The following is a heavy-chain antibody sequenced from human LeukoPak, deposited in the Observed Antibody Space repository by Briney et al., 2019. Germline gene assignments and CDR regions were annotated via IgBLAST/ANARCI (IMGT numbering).Heavy chain of an antibody. Sequence: GRSLRLSCAASGFTFSSYAMHWVRQAPGKGLEWVAVISYDGSNKYYADSVKGRFTISRDNSKNTLYLQMNSLRAEDTAVYYCASSPRGGLEADYWGQGTLVTVSS. V-gene: IGHV3-30*04. D-gene: IGHD4-23*01. CDR2: ISYDGSNK. J-gene: IGHJ4*02. CDR3: ASSPRGGLEADY. CDR1: GFTFSSYA.